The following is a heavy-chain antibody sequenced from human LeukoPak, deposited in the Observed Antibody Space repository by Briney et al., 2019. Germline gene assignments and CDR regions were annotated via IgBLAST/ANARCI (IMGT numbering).Heavy chain of an antibody. CDR2: IYYSGST. V-gene: IGHV4-59*08. D-gene: IGHD1-26*01. Sequence: TSETLSLTCTVSGGSISIYYWSCIRQPPGKGLEWIGYIYYSGSTNYNPSLKSRVTISVDTSKNQFSLKLSYVTAAESAAYIGARHMQSIVGATYYFDYWGQGTLVTVSS. CDR1: GGSISIYY. CDR3: ARHMQSIVGATYYFDY. J-gene: IGHJ4*02.